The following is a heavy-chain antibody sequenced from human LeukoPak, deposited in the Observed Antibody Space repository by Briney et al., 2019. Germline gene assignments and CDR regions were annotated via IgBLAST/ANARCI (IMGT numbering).Heavy chain of an antibody. CDR1: GFIFSTYG. CDR2: IRHDGSIK. Sequence: PGGSLRLSCAASGFIFSTYGMYWVRQAPGKGLKWVAFIRHDGSIKNYADSVKGRSTISRDNSKNTLYLQMNSLRAEDTAVYYCAKDSLADIDYWGQGTLITVSS. D-gene: IGHD3-16*01. V-gene: IGHV3-30*02. J-gene: IGHJ4*02. CDR3: AKDSLADIDY.